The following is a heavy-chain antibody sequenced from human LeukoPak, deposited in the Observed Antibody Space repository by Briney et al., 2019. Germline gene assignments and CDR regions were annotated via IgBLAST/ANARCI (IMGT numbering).Heavy chain of an antibody. CDR1: GFTFSSYA. D-gene: IGHD3-10*01. J-gene: IGHJ4*02. CDR2: ISYDGSNK. CDR3: AREYYILL. Sequence: GGSLRLSCAASGFTFSSYAMHWVRQAPGKGLEWVAVISYDGSNKYYADSVKGRFTISRDNSKNTLYLQMNSLRAEDTAVYYCAREYYILLWRQGTLVTVSS. V-gene: IGHV3-30*04.